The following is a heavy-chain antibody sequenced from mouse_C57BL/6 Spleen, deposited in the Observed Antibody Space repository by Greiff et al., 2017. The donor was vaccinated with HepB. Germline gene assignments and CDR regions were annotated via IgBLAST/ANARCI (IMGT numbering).Heavy chain of an antibody. CDR2: IDPSDSET. Sequence: QVQLQQPGAELVRPGSSVKLSCKASGYTFTSYWMHWVKQRPIQGLEWIGNIDPSDSETHYNQKFKDKATLTVDKSSSTAYMQLSSLTSEDSAVYYCARGDYYSNRLPQLYAMDYWGQGTSVTVSS. D-gene: IGHD2-5*01. V-gene: IGHV1-52*01. J-gene: IGHJ4*01. CDR1: GYTFTSYW. CDR3: ARGDYYSNRLPQLYAMDY.